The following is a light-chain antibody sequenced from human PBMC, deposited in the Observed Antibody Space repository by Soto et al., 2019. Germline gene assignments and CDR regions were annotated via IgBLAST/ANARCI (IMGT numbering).Light chain of an antibody. J-gene: IGKJ2*01. CDR1: QRVSTN. Sequence: IVMTQSPATLPVSPGERATLSCRATQRVSTNLAWYQQKPGQAPRLLIYAASSRATGVPARFSGSGSGTEFTLTISSLQSEDFALYYCQQYNNWPYTFGQGTKADIK. V-gene: IGKV3-15*01. CDR2: AAS. CDR3: QQYNNWPYT.